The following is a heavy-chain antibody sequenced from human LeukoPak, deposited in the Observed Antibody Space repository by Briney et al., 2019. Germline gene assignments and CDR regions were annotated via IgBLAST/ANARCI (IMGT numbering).Heavy chain of an antibody. D-gene: IGHD4-11*01. CDR2: INPYIGGT. Sequence: ASVKVSCKASGYSFSDYFIHWVRQAPGQGLEWMGWINPYIGGTKYAQKFQDRVTMTRDTSTSTAYMELNRLRSDDTAVYYCARVPPYTDYLDFWGQGTLVTVSS. J-gene: IGHJ4*02. CDR3: ARVPPYTDYLDF. CDR1: GYSFSDYF. V-gene: IGHV1-2*02.